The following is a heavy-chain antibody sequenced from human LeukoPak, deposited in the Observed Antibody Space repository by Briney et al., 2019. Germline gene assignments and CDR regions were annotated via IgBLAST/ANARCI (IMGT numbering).Heavy chain of an antibody. V-gene: IGHV1-2*02. CDR2: INPNSGGT. J-gene: IGHJ5*02. Sequence: APVKVSCKASGYTFTGYYMHWVRQAPGQGLEWMGWINPNSGGTNYAQKFQGRVTMTRDTSISTAYMELSRLRSDDTAVYYCARDPAPLYCSSTSCYGQYNWFDPWGQGTLVTVSS. D-gene: IGHD2-2*01. CDR3: ARDPAPLYCSSTSCYGQYNWFDP. CDR1: GYTFTGYY.